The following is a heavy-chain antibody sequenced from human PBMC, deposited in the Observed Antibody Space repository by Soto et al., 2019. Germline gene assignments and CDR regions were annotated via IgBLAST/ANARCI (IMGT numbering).Heavy chain of an antibody. CDR3: AHSIGRPYSSGWLNFDY. CDR1: GFSLSTSGVG. J-gene: IGHJ4*02. V-gene: IGHV2-5*02. D-gene: IGHD6-19*01. Sequence: SGPTLVKPTQTLTLTCTFSGFSLSTSGVGVGWIRQPPGKALEWLALIYWDDDKRYSPSLKSRLTITKDTSKNQVVLTMTNMDPVDTATYYCAHSIGRPYSSGWLNFDYWGQGTLVTVSS. CDR2: IYWDDDK.